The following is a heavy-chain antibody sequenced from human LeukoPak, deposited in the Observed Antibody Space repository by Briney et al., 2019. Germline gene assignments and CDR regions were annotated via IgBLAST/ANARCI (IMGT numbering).Heavy chain of an antibody. J-gene: IGHJ4*02. D-gene: IGHD6-13*01. V-gene: IGHV3-7*03. CDR3: AGVAAAGLYYFDY. CDR1: GFTFSSYW. Sequence: GGSLRLSCAASGFTFSSYWMSWVRQAPGKGLEWVANIKQDGSEKYYVDSVKGRFTISRDNAKNSLYLQMNSLRAEDTAVYYCAGVAAAGLYYFDYWGQGTLVTVSS. CDR2: IKQDGSEK.